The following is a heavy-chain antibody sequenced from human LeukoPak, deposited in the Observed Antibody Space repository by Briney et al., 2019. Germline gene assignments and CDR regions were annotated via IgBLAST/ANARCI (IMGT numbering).Heavy chain of an antibody. D-gene: IGHD3-22*01. CDR3: ARHMPYYYDSSGQDDAFDI. V-gene: IGHV4-59*08. Sequence: SETLSLTCTVSGGSISSYYWSWIRQPPGKGLEWIGYIYYSGSTNYNPSLKSRVTISVDTSKNQFSLKLSSVAGADTAVYYCARHMPYYYDSSGQDDAFDIWGQGTMVTVSS. CDR1: GGSISSYY. J-gene: IGHJ3*02. CDR2: IYYSGST.